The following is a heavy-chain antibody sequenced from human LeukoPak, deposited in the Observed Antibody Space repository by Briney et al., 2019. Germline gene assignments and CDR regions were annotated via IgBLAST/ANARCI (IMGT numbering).Heavy chain of an antibody. J-gene: IGHJ6*03. CDR2: INPNSGGT. CDR3: ARGAYYDILTGSPSYYYYYMDV. Sequence: GASVKVSCKASGYTFTGYYMHWVRQAPGQGLEWMGWINPNSGGTNYAQKFQGRVTMTRDTSISTAYMELSRLRSDDTAVYYCARGAYYDILTGSPSYYYYYMDVWGKGTTVTVSS. CDR1: GYTFTGYY. D-gene: IGHD3-9*01. V-gene: IGHV1-2*02.